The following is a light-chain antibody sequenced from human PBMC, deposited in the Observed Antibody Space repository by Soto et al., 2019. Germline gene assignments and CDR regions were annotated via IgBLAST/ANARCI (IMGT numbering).Light chain of an antibody. CDR1: QSFSSY. J-gene: IGKJ5*01. Sequence: EVVLTQSPGSLSFSPWERATLSWRSSQSFSSYLSWYQQKPGQAPRLLIYDASNRATGIPARFSGSGSGTDFTLTISSLEPEDFAVYYCQQRSNWPPITFGQGTRLEIK. CDR3: QQRSNWPPIT. CDR2: DAS. V-gene: IGKV3-11*01.